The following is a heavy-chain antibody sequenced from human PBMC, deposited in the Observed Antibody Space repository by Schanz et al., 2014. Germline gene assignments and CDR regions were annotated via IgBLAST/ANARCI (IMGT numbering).Heavy chain of an antibody. D-gene: IGHD3-9*01. CDR2: ISDSGDST. Sequence: EVQLAESGGGLVKPGGSLRLSCTASRIIFGTYSMNWIRQTPKGLEWVSDISDSGDSTHYADSVKGRFTISRDNAKNSLFLQMNSLSAEDTAVYYCAKHVRSLTGNDYWGQGTLVTVSS. V-gene: IGHV3-21*05. CDR1: RIIFGTYS. CDR3: AKHVRSLTGNDY. J-gene: IGHJ4*02.